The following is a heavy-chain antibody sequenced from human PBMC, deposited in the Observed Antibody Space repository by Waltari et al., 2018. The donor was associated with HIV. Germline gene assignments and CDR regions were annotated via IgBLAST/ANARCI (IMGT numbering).Heavy chain of an antibody. CDR2: ISSSSSYI. V-gene: IGHV3-21*01. Sequence: EVQLVESGGGLVKPGGSLRLSCAASGFTFSSYSMNWVRQAPGKVLCWVSSISSSSSYIYYADSLKGRFTISRDNAKNSLYLQMNSLRAEDTAVYYCARFDYDSKVDYWGQGTLVTVSS. CDR1: GFTFSSYS. J-gene: IGHJ4*02. CDR3: ARFDYDSKVDY. D-gene: IGHD3-22*01.